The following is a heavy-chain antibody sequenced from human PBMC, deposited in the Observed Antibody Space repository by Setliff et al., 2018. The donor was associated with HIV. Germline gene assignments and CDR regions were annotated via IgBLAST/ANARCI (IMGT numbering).Heavy chain of an antibody. J-gene: IGHJ4*02. Sequence: GGSLRLSCAASGFTFSSYSMTWVRQAPGKGLEWVSATSASGERTFYADSVKGRFTISRDNSKNTVYLQMNSLRAEDTAEYYCAKELAASGLGYFDSWGRGILVTVSS. V-gene: IGHV3-23*01. CDR2: TSASGERT. CDR1: GFTFSSYS. CDR3: AKELAASGLGYFDS. D-gene: IGHD3-22*01.